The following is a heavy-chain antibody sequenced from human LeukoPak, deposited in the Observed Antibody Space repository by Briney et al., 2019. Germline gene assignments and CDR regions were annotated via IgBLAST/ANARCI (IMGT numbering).Heavy chain of an antibody. D-gene: IGHD4-17*01. J-gene: IGHJ3*02. CDR1: GYSFTSYW. V-gene: IGHV5-51*01. CDR2: IYPGDSDT. Sequence: GESLRISCKGSGYSFTSYWIVWVRQMPGKGLEWMGIIYPGDSDTRYSPSFQGQVTISADKSISTAYLQWSSLKASDTAMYYCARHRDTVRHDAFDIWGQGTMVTVSS. CDR3: ARHRDTVRHDAFDI.